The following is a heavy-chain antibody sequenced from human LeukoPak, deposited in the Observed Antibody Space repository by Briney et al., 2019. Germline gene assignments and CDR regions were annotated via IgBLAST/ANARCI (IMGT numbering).Heavy chain of an antibody. V-gene: IGHV4-39*07. CDR1: GASISNSEFY. D-gene: IGHD2-15*01. CDR2: IYSSGSP. Sequence: SETLSLTCTVSGASISNSEFYWGWIRQAPGKGLEWIGSIYSSGSPYYSPSFESRATMSIDRSQNHFSLRLTSVTAADTAVYYCARDPPGGIGEYFQHWGQGTLVTVSS. CDR3: ARDPPGGIGEYFQH. J-gene: IGHJ1*01.